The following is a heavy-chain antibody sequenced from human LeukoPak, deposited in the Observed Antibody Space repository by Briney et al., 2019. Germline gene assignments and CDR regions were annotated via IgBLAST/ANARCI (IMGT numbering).Heavy chain of an antibody. CDR1: GGSISSSSYY. J-gene: IGHJ5*02. CDR2: IYYSGST. CDR3: ARQNSVVVPADRRRASWFDP. V-gene: IGHV4-39*01. Sequence: PSETLSLTCTVSGGSISSSSYYWGWIRQPPGKGLEWIGSIYYSGSTYYNPSLKSRVTISVDTSKNQFSLKLSSVTAADTAVYYCARQNSVVVPADRRRASWFDPWGQGTLVTVSS. D-gene: IGHD2-2*01.